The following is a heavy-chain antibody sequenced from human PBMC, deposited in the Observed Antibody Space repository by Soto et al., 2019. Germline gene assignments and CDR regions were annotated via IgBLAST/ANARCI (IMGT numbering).Heavy chain of an antibody. Sequence: PGGSLRLSCAASGFTFSSSAMNWVRQAPGKGLEWVSIISDSGGRTYYADSVRGRFTISRDNSKNTVNLQMNSLRAEDTAVYYCARDPWAADYWGQGTLVTVSS. J-gene: IGHJ4*02. D-gene: IGHD3-16*01. CDR3: ARDPWAADY. V-gene: IGHV3-23*01. CDR1: GFTFSSSA. CDR2: ISDSGGRT.